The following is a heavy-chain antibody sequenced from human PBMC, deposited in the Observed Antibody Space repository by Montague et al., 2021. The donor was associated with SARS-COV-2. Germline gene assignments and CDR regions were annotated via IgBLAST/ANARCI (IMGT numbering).Heavy chain of an antibody. CDR3: AKDKGVAYYFDH. CDR2: ISGSGGST. CDR1: GLTFSNYA. V-gene: IGHV3-23*01. D-gene: IGHD2-15*01. Sequence: SLRLSCAASGLTFSNYAMSWARQAPGKGLEWVSAISGSGGSTYYADSVKGRFTISRDNSKNTLYLQMNSLRAGDTAVYYCAKDKGVAYYFDHWGQGTLVTVSS. J-gene: IGHJ4*02.